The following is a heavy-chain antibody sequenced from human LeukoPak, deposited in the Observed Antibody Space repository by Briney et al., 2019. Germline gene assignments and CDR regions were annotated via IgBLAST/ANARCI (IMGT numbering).Heavy chain of an antibody. J-gene: IGHJ6*02. Sequence: GASVKVSCKASGGTFTSYAISWVRQAPGQRLEWMGGNIPIFGTANYAQKFQGRVTITADESTSTAYMELSSLRSEDTAVYYCARGRSHYYYYYGMDVWGQGTTVTVSS. V-gene: IGHV1-69*13. CDR2: NIPIFGTA. D-gene: IGHD1-14*01. CDR3: ARGRSHYYYYYGMDV. CDR1: GGTFTSYA.